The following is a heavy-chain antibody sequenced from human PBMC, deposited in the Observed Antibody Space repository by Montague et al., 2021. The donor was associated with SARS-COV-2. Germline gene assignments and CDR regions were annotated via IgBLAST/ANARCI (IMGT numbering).Heavy chain of an antibody. Sequence: SLRLSFSASGFTFSIYSMNWVRQAPGKGLEWVSYITGTSSLVHYADSVKGRFTISRDNAQNSLYLQMNSLRDGDTAVYYCARSTGHFDYWGLGTLVTVSS. CDR2: ITGTSSLV. V-gene: IGHV3-48*02. J-gene: IGHJ4*02. D-gene: IGHD7-27*01. CDR3: ARSTGHFDY. CDR1: GFTFSIYS.